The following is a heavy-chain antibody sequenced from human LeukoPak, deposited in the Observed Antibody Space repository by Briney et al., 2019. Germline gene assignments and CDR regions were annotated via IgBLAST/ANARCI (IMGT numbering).Heavy chain of an antibody. D-gene: IGHD4-23*01. J-gene: IGHJ4*02. CDR3: ARERYDYGGYYFDY. CDR2: SSSPI. V-gene: IGHV3-48*04. Sequence: GGSLRLSCAASGFTFSGYSMSWVRQAPGKGLEWVCSSSPIYYADSVKGRFTISRDNAKNSLYLQMNSLRAEDTAVYYCARERYDYGGYYFDYWGQGTLVTVSS. CDR1: GFTFSGYS.